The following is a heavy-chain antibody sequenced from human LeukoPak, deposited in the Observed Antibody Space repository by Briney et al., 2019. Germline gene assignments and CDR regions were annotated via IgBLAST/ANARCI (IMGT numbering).Heavy chain of an antibody. V-gene: IGHV3-23*01. CDR1: GFTFSSYA. D-gene: IGHD6-19*01. Sequence: GGSLRLSCVASGFTFSSYAMYWVRQAPGKGLEWVSDISGSGTTTNYADSVKGRFTITRDNSKNTLYLQMNSLRAEDTAVYYCAKERVSSGWNPHWFDPWGQGTLVTVSS. CDR2: ISGSGTTT. CDR3: AKERVSSGWNPHWFDP. J-gene: IGHJ5*02.